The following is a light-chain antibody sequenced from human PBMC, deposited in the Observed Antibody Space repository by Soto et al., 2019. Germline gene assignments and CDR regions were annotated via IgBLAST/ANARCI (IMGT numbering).Light chain of an antibody. J-gene: IGKJ4*01. CDR3: QQYNIWPLT. CDR2: GAS. Sequence: EVVMTQSPATLSVSPGERATLSCRASQSVSINLAWYQQKLGQAPRLLIYGASTGATGIAARFSGSGSGTVFTLTISSLQSEDVALYYCQQYNIWPLTFGGGTQLEIK. V-gene: IGKV3-15*01. CDR1: QSVSIN.